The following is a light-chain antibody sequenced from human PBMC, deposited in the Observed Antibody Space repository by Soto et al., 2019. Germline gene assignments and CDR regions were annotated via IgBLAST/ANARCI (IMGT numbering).Light chain of an antibody. J-gene: IGKJ2*01. CDR3: QQYDSYPYT. CDR2: KAS. Sequence: DIQMTQSPSTLSASEGDRVTITCRASQSIGNWLAWYQQKPGKAPKLLIYKASILQSGVPARFSGSGSGTEFTLTISSLQPDDFATYYCQQYDSYPYTFGQGTKLEIK. V-gene: IGKV1-5*03. CDR1: QSIGNW.